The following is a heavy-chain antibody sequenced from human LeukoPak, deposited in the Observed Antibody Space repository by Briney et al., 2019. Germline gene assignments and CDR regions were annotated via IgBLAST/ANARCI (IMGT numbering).Heavy chain of an antibody. CDR3: ARVSPSSGSRTYDY. CDR2: IYYSGST. J-gene: IGHJ4*02. D-gene: IGHD3-10*01. V-gene: IGHV4-39*07. CDR1: GGSISSSSYY. Sequence: KTSETLSLTCTVSGGSISSSSYYWGWIRQPPGKGLEWIGSIYYSGSTYYNPSLKSRVTISVDTSKNQFSLKLSSVTAADTAVYYCARVSPSSGSRTYDYWGQGTLVTVSS.